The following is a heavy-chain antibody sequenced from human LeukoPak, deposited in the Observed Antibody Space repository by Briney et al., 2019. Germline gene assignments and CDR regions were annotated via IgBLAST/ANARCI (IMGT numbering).Heavy chain of an antibody. CDR1: GYTLTNYY. Sequence: GAPVKGFCKGSGYTLTNYYKHLVRQGPRQGVEWRGIINPNGCSTSYAQKFQGRVTMTRDTSTSTVYMELSSLRSEDTAVYYCAREKGVVPAAGRDWFDPWGQGTLVTVSS. J-gene: IGHJ5*02. V-gene: IGHV1-46*01. D-gene: IGHD2-2*01. CDR2: INPNGCST. CDR3: AREKGVVPAAGRDWFDP.